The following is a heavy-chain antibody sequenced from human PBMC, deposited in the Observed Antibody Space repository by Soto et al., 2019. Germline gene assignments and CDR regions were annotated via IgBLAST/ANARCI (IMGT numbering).Heavy chain of an antibody. Sequence: GESPKISCKGSGYNFPYYCIGWVRPMPGKGLEWMGIIYPGDSDTRYSPSFQGQITISADKSISTAYLRWSSLKASDTAIYYCARSGSGSFLADFWGQGTLVTVSS. V-gene: IGHV5-51*01. CDR3: ARSGSGSFLADF. CDR2: IYPGDSDT. J-gene: IGHJ4*02. D-gene: IGHD3-10*01. CDR1: GYNFPYYC.